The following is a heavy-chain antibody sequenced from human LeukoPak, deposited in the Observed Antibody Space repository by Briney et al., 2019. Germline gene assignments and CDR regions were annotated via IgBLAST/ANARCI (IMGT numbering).Heavy chain of an antibody. V-gene: IGHV3-30*02. Sequence: GGSLRLSCAASGFTFSSYGMHWVRQAPGKGLEWVAFIRFDGSNKYYADSLKGRFTISRDNSKNTLYLQMNSLRVEDTAVYYCAKGTLRFLEWLFDPWGEGPRVTVSS. D-gene: IGHD3-3*01. CDR2: IRFDGSNK. CDR3: AKGTLRFLEWLFDP. J-gene: IGHJ5*02. CDR1: GFTFSSYG.